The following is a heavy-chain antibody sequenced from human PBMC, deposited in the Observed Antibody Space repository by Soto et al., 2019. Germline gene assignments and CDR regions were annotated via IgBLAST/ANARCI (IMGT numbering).Heavy chain of an antibody. CDR3: ARSAIIAGRFDY. CDR2: INPGGGST. D-gene: IGHD6-13*01. Sequence: QVQLVQSEAEVKKPGASVKVSCKASGYTFTSYYMHWVRQAPGQGLEWMGIINPGGGSTSYAQKFQGRVTMTRDTSTSTFYMELSSPRSEDTAVYYCARSAIIAGRFDYWGQGTLVTVSS. CDR1: GYTFTSYY. J-gene: IGHJ4*02. V-gene: IGHV1-46*01.